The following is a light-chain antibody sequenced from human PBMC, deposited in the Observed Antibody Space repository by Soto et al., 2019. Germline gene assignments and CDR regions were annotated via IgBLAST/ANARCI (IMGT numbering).Light chain of an antibody. V-gene: IGKV1-9*01. CDR2: AAS. J-gene: IGKJ4*01. CDR3: QQLNTYPRT. Sequence: DIQLTQSPSFLSASVGDRVTITCRSSQAINTYLAWYQLKPGKAPKLLIYAASTLQIEVPSRFSGSGSGTEFTLTISRLQPEDYATYFCQQLNTYPRTFGGGTKVEIK. CDR1: QAINTY.